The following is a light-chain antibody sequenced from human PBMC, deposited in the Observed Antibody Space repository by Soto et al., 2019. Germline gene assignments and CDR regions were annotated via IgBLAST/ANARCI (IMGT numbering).Light chain of an antibody. CDR1: QSVSSN. CDR2: GAS. V-gene: IGKV3-15*01. CDR3: QQYNNWST. J-gene: IGKJ1*01. Sequence: EIVMTQSPATLSVSPGERATLSCRASQSVSSNLAWYKQKPGQAPRLLIYGASTRATGIPARFSGSGSGTEFTLTISSLQSEDFAVYYCQQYNNWSTFGQGTKVDIK.